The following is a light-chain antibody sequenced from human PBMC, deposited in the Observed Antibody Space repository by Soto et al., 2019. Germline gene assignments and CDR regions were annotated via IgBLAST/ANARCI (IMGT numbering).Light chain of an antibody. CDR1: QDIPNF. CDR2: VAS. Sequence: DLQMTQSPSSLSASVGDRVTITCQASQDIPNFLNWYQQKPGKAPKLLISVASNLETGVPSRFSGSGSGTDFSFTISSLQPNDIATYYCQQYDVLPWTFGQGTKVEVK. CDR3: QQYDVLPWT. J-gene: IGKJ1*01. V-gene: IGKV1-33*01.